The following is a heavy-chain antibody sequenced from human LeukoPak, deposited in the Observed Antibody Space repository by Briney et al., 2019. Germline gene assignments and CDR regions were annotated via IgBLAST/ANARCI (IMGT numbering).Heavy chain of an antibody. CDR3: ARAVGYYYYMDV. V-gene: IGHV1-8*03. Sequence: ASVKVSCKASGYTFTSYDINWVRQATGQGLEWMGWMNPNSGNTGYAQKFQGRVTITRNTSISTAYMELSSLRSEDTAVYYCARAVGYYYYMDVWGKGTMVTVSS. CDR1: GYTFTSYD. J-gene: IGHJ6*03. CDR2: MNPNSGNT.